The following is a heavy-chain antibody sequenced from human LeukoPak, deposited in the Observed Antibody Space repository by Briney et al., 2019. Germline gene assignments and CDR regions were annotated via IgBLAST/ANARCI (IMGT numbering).Heavy chain of an antibody. Sequence: GGSLRLSCAASGFTFSSYATHWVRQAPGKGLEWVAVISYDGSNKYYADSVKGRFTISRDISENTLYLQMDSLRPEDTAIYYCAKDWGSSGWYNYFDPWGQGTLVTVSS. CDR1: GFTFSSYA. J-gene: IGHJ5*02. CDR3: AKDWGSSGWYNYFDP. V-gene: IGHV3-30-3*01. CDR2: ISYDGSNK. D-gene: IGHD6-19*01.